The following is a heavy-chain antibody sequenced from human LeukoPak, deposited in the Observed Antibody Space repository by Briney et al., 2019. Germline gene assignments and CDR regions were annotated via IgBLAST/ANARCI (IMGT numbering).Heavy chain of an antibody. V-gene: IGHV4-39*07. CDR3: ARGSSQWD. D-gene: IGHD6-13*01. Sequence: PSETLSLTCTVSGGSISSSSYYWGWIRQPPGKGLEWIGSIYYSGSTYYNPSLKSRVTISVDTSKNQFSLKLSSVTAADTAVYYCARGSSQWDWGQGTLVTVSS. CDR1: GGSISSSSYY. CDR2: IYYSGST. J-gene: IGHJ4*02.